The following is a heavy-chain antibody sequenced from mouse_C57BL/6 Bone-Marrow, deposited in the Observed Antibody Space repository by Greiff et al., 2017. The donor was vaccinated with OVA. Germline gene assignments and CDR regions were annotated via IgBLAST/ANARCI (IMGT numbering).Heavy chain of an antibody. V-gene: IGHV1-22*01. CDR2: INPNNGGT. D-gene: IGHD1-1*01. CDR1: GYTFTDYN. Sequence: EVKLMESGPELVKPGASVKMSCKASGYTFTDYNMHWVKQSHGKSLEWIGYINPNNGGTSYNQKFKGKATLTVNKSSSTAYMELRSLTSEDSAVYYCAPSYGSSPYWYFDVWGTGTTVTVSS. CDR3: APSYGSSPYWYFDV. J-gene: IGHJ1*03.